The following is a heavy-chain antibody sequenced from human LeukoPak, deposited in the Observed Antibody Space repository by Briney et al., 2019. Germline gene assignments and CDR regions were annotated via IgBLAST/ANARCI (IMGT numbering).Heavy chain of an antibody. J-gene: IGHJ6*04. D-gene: IGHD2-15*01. Sequence: GGSLRLSCTASGFTFGDYAMSWVRQAPGKGLEWVGFIRGKAYGGTTEYAASVKGRFTISRDDSKSIAYLQMNSLKTEDTAVYYCTSQLGYCSGGSCYSYYYYGMDVWGKGTTVTVSS. CDR2: IRGKAYGGTT. CDR1: GFTFGDYA. CDR3: TSQLGYCSGGSCYSYYYYGMDV. V-gene: IGHV3-49*04.